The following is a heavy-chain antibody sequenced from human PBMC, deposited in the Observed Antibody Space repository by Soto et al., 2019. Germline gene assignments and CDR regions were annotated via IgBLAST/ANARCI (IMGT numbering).Heavy chain of an antibody. Sequence: QVQLVESGGGVVQPGRPLRLSCAASGFTFSSYGMHWVRQAPGKGLEWVAVISYDGSNKYYADSVKGRFTISRDNSKNTLYLQMNSLRAEDTAVYYCAKDHKVGATSGVGFDYWGQGTLVTVSS. V-gene: IGHV3-30*18. D-gene: IGHD1-26*01. CDR2: ISYDGSNK. CDR3: AKDHKVGATSGVGFDY. J-gene: IGHJ4*02. CDR1: GFTFSSYG.